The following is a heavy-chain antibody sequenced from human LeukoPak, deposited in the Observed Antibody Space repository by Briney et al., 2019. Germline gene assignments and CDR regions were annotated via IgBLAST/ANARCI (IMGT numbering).Heavy chain of an antibody. CDR3: AIVSLVWGDIGFWFDP. D-gene: IGHD3-10*01. CDR2: ISGYNDKT. CDR1: RDTFSRYG. Sequence: ASVKVSCKASRDTFSRYGITWVRQAPGQGLEWMGWISGYNDKTNYAQKFQGRVTMTTDISTTTAYMELRSLRSDDTALYYCAIVSLVWGDIGFWFDPWGQGTLVTVSS. V-gene: IGHV1-18*01. J-gene: IGHJ5*02.